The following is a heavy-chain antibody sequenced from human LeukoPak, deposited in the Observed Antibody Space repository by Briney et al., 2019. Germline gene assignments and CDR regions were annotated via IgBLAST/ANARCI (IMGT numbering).Heavy chain of an antibody. CDR3: VKDWRDESNCGGDCLQY. CDR1: GFTFSAYS. V-gene: IGHV3-23*01. CDR2: ISVSGGGT. D-gene: IGHD2-21*02. J-gene: IGHJ4*02. Sequence: VGALRLSRVASGFTFSAYSMTWVRQAPGKGLDWVSSISVSGGGTYYADSVRGRFTISRDNSKNTLYLHMNSLRAEDTAVYYCVKDWRDESNCGGDCLQYWGQGTLVTASS.